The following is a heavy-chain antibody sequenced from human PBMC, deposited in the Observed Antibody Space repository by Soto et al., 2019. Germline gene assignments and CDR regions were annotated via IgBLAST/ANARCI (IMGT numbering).Heavy chain of an antibody. V-gene: IGHV4-34*01. J-gene: IGHJ5*01. Sequence: SETLSLTCAVYGGSFSGYYWSWIRQPPGKGLEWIGEINHSGSTNYNPSLKSRVTISVDTSKNQFSLKLSSVTAADTAVYYCARDSRVLGVISVDANWFDYWGQGTLVNVSS. CDR1: GGSFSGYY. D-gene: IGHD3-3*01. CDR2: INHSGST. CDR3: ARDSRVLGVISVDANWFDY.